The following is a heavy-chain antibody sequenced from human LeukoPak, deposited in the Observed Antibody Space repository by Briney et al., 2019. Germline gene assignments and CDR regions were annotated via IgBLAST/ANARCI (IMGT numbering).Heavy chain of an antibody. J-gene: IGHJ4*02. V-gene: IGHV3-21*01. CDR3: ATDGCGGDCYSDY. CDR1: GFTFSSYS. D-gene: IGHD2-21*02. Sequence: KPGGSPRLSCVVSGFTFSSYSMNWVRQAPGKGLEWVSSISSSSSYIYYADSVKGRFTISRDNDRNSLYLQMNSLRAEDTAVYYCATDGCGGDCYSDYWGQGTLVTVSS. CDR2: ISSSSSYI.